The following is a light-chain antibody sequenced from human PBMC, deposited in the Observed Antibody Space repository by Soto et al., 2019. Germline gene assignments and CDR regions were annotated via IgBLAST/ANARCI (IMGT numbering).Light chain of an antibody. J-gene: IGLJ2*01. CDR2: SNN. Sequence: QLVLTQPPSASGTPGQRVTISCSGIPSNIGDNFVYWYQHLPGTAPKLLIYSNNQRPSGVPDRISGSKSGTSASLAISGLRSEDEAIYYCSTWDYSLSSPVFGGGTKLTVL. CDR1: PSNIGDNF. CDR3: STWDYSLSSPV. V-gene: IGLV1-47*02.